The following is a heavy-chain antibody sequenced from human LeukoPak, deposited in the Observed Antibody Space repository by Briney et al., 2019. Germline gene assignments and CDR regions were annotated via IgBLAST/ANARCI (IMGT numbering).Heavy chain of an antibody. J-gene: IGHJ6*02. CDR1: GFTFSNYA. V-gene: IGHV3-23*01. D-gene: IGHD6-13*01. CDR2: ITSSGGST. Sequence: PGGSLRLSCAASGFTFSNYAMSWVRRAPGKGLEWISSITSSGGSTYYADSVKGRFTISRDNSKNMLYLQMNSLRAEDTAVYYCAKAIYSSSRMDVWGQGTTVTVSS. CDR3: AKAIYSSSRMDV.